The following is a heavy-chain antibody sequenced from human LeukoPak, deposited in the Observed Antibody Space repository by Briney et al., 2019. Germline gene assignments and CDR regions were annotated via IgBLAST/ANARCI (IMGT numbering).Heavy chain of an antibody. CDR1: GFTLSSFG. Sequence: GRSLRLSCTASGFTLSSFGMHWVRQAPGKGLEWVSAISGSGGSTYYADSVKGRFTISRDNSKNTLYLQMNSLRAEDTAVYYCAKGTHIVGATGVDYWGQGTLVTVSS. V-gene: IGHV3-23*01. CDR2: ISGSGGST. J-gene: IGHJ4*02. CDR3: AKGTHIVGATGVDY. D-gene: IGHD1-26*01.